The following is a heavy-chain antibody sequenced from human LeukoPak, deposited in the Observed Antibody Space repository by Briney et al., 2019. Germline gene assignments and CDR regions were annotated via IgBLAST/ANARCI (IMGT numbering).Heavy chain of an antibody. CDR2: IYYSGNT. Sequence: SETLSLTCTVSGGSISSSRYYWGWIRQPPGKGLEWIGIIYYSGNTYYNPSLKSRVTISVDTSKNQFSLKLSSVTAADTAVYFCARSLTGYYIETNDYWGQGTLVTVSS. V-gene: IGHV4-39*01. J-gene: IGHJ4*02. CDR3: ARSLTGYYIETNDY. CDR1: GGSISSSRYY. D-gene: IGHD3-9*01.